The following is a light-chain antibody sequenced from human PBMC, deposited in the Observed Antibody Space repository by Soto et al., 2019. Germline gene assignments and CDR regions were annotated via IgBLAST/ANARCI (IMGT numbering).Light chain of an antibody. CDR1: QTVTDY. V-gene: IGKV1-39*01. Sequence: DIQMTQSPSSLSASVGDRVTITCRAGQTVTDYLNWYQHKPGKAPKLLIYSASTLQSGVPSRFSGSGSGTDFTLTISSLQPEDFATYYCLQDYNYPRTFGQGTKVEIK. CDR2: SAS. J-gene: IGKJ1*01. CDR3: LQDYNYPRT.